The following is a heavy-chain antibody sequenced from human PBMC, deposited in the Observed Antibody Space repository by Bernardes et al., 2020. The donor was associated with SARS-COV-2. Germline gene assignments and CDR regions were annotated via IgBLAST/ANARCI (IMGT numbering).Heavy chain of an antibody. D-gene: IGHD6-19*01. CDR2: INSDGSST. Sequence: GGSLRLSCAASGFTFSSYWMHWVRQAPGKGLVWVSRINSDGSSTSYADSVKGRFTISRDNAKNTLYLQMNSLRAEDTAVYYCARDAPSLGYSSGWTDAFDIWGQGTMVTVSS. V-gene: IGHV3-74*01. J-gene: IGHJ3*02. CDR1: GFTFSSYW. CDR3: ARDAPSLGYSSGWTDAFDI.